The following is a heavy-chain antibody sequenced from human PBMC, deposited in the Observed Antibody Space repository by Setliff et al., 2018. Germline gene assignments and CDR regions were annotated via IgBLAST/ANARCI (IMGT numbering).Heavy chain of an antibody. V-gene: IGHV4-34*01. CDR3: ARQIDYGDFQYFDY. Sequence: SETLSLTCAVYGGSFSGYYWSWIRQPPGKGLEWIGEINHSGSTNYNPSLKSRVTISVDTSKNQFSLKLNSVTAADTAVYYCARQIDYGDFQYFDYWGQGTLVTVSS. J-gene: IGHJ4*02. D-gene: IGHD4-17*01. CDR1: GGSFSGYY. CDR2: INHSGST.